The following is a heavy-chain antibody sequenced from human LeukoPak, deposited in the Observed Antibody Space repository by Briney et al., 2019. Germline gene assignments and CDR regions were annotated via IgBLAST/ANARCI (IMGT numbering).Heavy chain of an antibody. CDR3: GRDLGGRSGY. V-gene: IGHV3-23*01. D-gene: IGHD1-26*01. Sequence: GGSLRLSCAASGFTFGMYAMSWVRQAPGKGLEWVSTLSGSGGSTYYADSVKGRFTISGDESKNTLSLQMNSLRPEDTAVYYCGRDLGGRSGYWGQGTLVTVSS. CDR1: GFTFGMYA. J-gene: IGHJ4*02. CDR2: LSGSGGST.